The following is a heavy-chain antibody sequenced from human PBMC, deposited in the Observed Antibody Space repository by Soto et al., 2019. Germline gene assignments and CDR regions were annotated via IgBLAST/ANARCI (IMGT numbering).Heavy chain of an antibody. CDR1: GFTFSSYG. CDR3: ARGESQYYYGSGSPFDP. J-gene: IGHJ5*02. V-gene: IGHV3-33*01. CDR2: IWYDGSNK. D-gene: IGHD3-10*01. Sequence: GGSLRLSCAASGFTFSSYGMHWVRQAPGKGLEWVAVIWYDGSNKYYADSVKGRFTISRDNSKNTLYLQMNSLRAEDTAVYYCARGESQYYYGSGSPFDPWGQGTLVTVSS.